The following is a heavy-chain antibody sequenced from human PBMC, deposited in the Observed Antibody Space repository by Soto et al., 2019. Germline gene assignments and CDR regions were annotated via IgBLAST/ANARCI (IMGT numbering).Heavy chain of an antibody. Sequence: SLTCTVSCDSISSGNHYWSWIRQPPGKGLEWIGYIFYSGTAYYNPSLKSRLTISVDTSKNQFSLKLSSVTAADTAVYYCARTDYGTAYFDPWGQGSLVTVSS. CDR1: CDSISSGNHY. D-gene: IGHD3-10*01. V-gene: IGHV4-30-4*01. CDR3: ARTDYGTAYFDP. CDR2: IFYSGTA. J-gene: IGHJ5*02.